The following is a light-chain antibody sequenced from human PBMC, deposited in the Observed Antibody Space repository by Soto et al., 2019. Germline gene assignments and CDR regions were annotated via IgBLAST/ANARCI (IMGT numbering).Light chain of an antibody. J-gene: IGLJ1*01. CDR3: SSYTSSSTYV. Sequence: QSVLTQPASVSGSPGQSITISCTGTSSDVGGHYYVSWYQQQPGRAPKRMIYEVGNRPSGVSNRFSGSKSGNTASLTISGLQPEDEADYYCSSYTSSSTYVFGTGTKLTVL. V-gene: IGLV2-14*01. CDR2: EVG. CDR1: SSDVGGHYY.